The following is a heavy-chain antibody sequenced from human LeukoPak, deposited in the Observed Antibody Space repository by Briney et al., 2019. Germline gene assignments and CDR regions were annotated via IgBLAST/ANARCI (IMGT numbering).Heavy chain of an antibody. CDR1: GYTFTGYY. CDR2: INPNSGGT. D-gene: IGHD1-26*01. CDR3: ARDPKIVGATSYYYMDV. Sequence: ASVKVSCKASGYTFTGYYMHWVRQAPGQGLEWMGWINPNSGGTNYAQKFQGRVTMTRDTSISTAYMELSRLRSDDTAVYYCARDPKIVGATSYYYMDVWGKGTTVTISS. J-gene: IGHJ6*03. V-gene: IGHV1-2*02.